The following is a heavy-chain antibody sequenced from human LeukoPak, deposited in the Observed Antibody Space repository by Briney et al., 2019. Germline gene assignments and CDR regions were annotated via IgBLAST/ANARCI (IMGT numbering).Heavy chain of an antibody. CDR1: GFTFSNAW. CDR3: TTDLYGGNEFDY. J-gene: IGHJ4*02. V-gene: IGHV3-15*01. Sequence: GGSLRLSCAASGFTFSNAWMSWVRQAPGKGLEWVGRIKTKTNGGTTDYAAPVKGRFTISRDDSNNTLYLQVNSLKIEDTAVYYCTTDLYGGNEFDYWGQGTLVTVSS. D-gene: IGHD2-15*01. CDR2: IKTKTNGGTT.